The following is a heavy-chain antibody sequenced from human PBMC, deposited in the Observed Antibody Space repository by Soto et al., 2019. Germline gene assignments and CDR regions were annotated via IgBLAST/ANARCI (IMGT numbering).Heavy chain of an antibody. CDR1: GCSLSDKNYC. Sequence: SETLSLTCTVSGCSLSDKNYCWSWIRQPPGKGLEWIGHIYDSRSTYSNTSLSSRITISVNTSKNQISLKMNSETADDTAVYYCARGLTSEKVDSWGQGTLVTVS. CDR3: ARGLTSEKVDS. J-gene: IGHJ4*02. CDR2: IYDSRST. D-gene: IGHD4-17*01. V-gene: IGHV4-30-4*01.